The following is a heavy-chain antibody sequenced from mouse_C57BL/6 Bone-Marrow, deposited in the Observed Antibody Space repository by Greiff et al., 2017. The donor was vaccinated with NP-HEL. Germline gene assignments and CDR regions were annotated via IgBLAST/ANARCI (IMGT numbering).Heavy chain of an antibody. CDR3: ARYLGSSYPWFAY. CDR1: GYTFTSYD. Sequence: VQLQESGPELVKPGASVKLSCKASGYTFTSYDINWVEQRPGQGLEWIGWIYPRDGSTKYNEKFKGKATLTVDTSSSTAYMELHSLTSEDSAVYCCARYLGSSYPWFAYWGQGTLVTVSA. CDR2: IYPRDGST. V-gene: IGHV1-85*01. D-gene: IGHD1-1*01. J-gene: IGHJ3*01.